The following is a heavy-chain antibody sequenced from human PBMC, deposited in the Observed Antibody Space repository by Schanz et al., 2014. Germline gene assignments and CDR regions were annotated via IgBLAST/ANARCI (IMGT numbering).Heavy chain of an antibody. CDR3: ARDGEAAAGCDY. D-gene: IGHD6-13*01. V-gene: IGHV1-46*03. Sequence: QVQLVQSGAEVKKPGASVKVSCKASGYTFTSYYMHWVRQAPGQGLEWMGIINPSGGSTNYAQKFQGRVTMARDTSTSTVYRELSSVRAEDTAVCYCARDGEAAAGCDYWGQGTLVTVSA. CDR1: GYTFTSYY. J-gene: IGHJ4*02. CDR2: INPSGGST.